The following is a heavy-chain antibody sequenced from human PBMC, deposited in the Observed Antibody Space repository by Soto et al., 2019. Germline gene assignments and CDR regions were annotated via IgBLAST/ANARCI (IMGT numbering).Heavy chain of an antibody. V-gene: IGHV4-59*01. CDR2: IYYNGNT. D-gene: IGHD3-10*01. CDR3: ARLYYVSGRPLMDV. CDR1: GGSIRSYY. J-gene: IGHJ6*02. Sequence: QVQLQESGPGLVKPSETLSLTRNISGGSIRSYYWSWIRQPPGKGLEWIGYIYYNGNTKYNPSLKSRVTISVDTPKNQFSLKVGSVNAADTAVYYCARLYYVSGRPLMDVWGQGTTVTVSS.